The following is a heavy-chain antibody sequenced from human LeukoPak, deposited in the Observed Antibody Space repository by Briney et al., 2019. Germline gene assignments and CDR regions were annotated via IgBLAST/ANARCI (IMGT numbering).Heavy chain of an antibody. CDR2: ISYDGSNK. D-gene: IGHD3-10*01. Sequence: PGGSLRLSCAASGFTFSSYGMHWVRQAPGKGLEWVAVISYDGSNKYYADSVKGRFTISRDNSKNTLYLQMNSLRAEDTAVYYCAKNYGSGSYGYFDPWGQGTLVTVSS. CDR1: GFTFSSYG. J-gene: IGHJ4*02. V-gene: IGHV3-30*18. CDR3: AKNYGSGSYGYFDP.